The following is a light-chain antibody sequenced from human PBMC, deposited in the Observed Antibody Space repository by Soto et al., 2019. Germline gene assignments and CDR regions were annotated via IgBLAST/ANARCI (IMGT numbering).Light chain of an antibody. V-gene: IGLV2-8*01. J-gene: IGLJ1*01. CDR1: TSDVGGYKY. CDR3: SSYAGSNTFV. Sequence: QSVLTQPASVSGSPGQSVTISCTGTTSDVGGYKYVSWHQQHPGKAPKLIIYEVAKRPSGVPDRFSGSKSGNTASLTVSGLQAEDEADYYCSSYAGSNTFVFGPGTKVTVL. CDR2: EVA.